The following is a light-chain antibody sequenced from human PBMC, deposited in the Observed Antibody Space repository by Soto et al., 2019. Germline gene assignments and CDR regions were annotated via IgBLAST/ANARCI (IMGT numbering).Light chain of an antibody. Sequence: EIVMTQSPATLSVSPGERATLSCRASQSVGSDLAWYQQKPGQGPRLLIYGASSRATGTPDRFSGSGSGTDFTLTINRLEPEDFALYYCQQYGSSPPTFGQGTKVDIK. J-gene: IGKJ1*01. CDR3: QQYGSSPPT. CDR2: GAS. CDR1: QSVGSD. V-gene: IGKV3-20*01.